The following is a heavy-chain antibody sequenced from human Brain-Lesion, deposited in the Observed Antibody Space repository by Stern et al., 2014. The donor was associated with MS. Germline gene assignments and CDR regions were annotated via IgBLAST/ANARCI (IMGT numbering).Heavy chain of an antibody. CDR1: GYIFTGYY. Sequence: QVQLVQSGAEVKKPGASVKVSCKTSGYIFTGYYIHWVRQAPGQGLAWMAWINPHTGGTKYAQKFQGRVTMSRDTSISTAYVELSSLTSDDTAVYYCARDQRGITIFGVVTDYYYLGMDVWGQGTTVTVSS. V-gene: IGHV1-2*02. CDR2: INPHTGGT. J-gene: IGHJ6*02. CDR3: ARDQRGITIFGVVTDYYYLGMDV. D-gene: IGHD3-3*01.